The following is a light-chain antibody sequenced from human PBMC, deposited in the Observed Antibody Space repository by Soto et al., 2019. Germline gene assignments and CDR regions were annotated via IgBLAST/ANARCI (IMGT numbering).Light chain of an antibody. CDR1: SGHSSYA. CDR3: QTLGTGIHGV. V-gene: IGLV4-69*01. J-gene: IGLJ3*02. CDR2: LNSDGSH. Sequence: QPVLTQSPSASASLGASVKLTCTLSSGHSSYAIAWHQQQPEKGPRFLMKLNSDGSHTKGDGIPDRFSGSSSGAERYLTISSLQSEDEADYYSQTLGTGIHGVFGGGTKLTVL.